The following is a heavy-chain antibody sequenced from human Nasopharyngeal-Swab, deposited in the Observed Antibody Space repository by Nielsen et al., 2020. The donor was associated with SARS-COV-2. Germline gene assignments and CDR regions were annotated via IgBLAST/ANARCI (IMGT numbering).Heavy chain of an antibody. CDR1: GGSITSSSYY. V-gene: IGHV4-39*07. CDR3: ARGTVGVTFDY. Sequence: SETLSLTCTVSGGSITSSSYYWVWIRQPPGKGLEWIGTIYSSGSTLYNPSLKTRVILSLGTSKNQFSLNLTSVTAADTAVYYCARGTVGVTFDYWGQGTLVTVSS. J-gene: IGHJ4*02. CDR2: IYSSGST. D-gene: IGHD1-26*01.